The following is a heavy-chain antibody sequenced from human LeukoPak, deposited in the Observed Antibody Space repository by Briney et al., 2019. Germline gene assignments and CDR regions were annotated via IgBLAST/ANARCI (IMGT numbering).Heavy chain of an antibody. D-gene: IGHD6-19*01. CDR1: GFTFSSYW. V-gene: IGHV3-7*01. J-gene: IGHJ4*02. CDR2: IKYDGSEK. Sequence: GGSLRLSCAASGFTFSSYWMSWVRQAPGKGLEWVANIKYDGSEKYYVDSVKGRFTISRDNAKNSLFLQMNSLRAEDTAVYYCARDQWLTWSDYWGQGTLVTVSS. CDR3: ARDQWLTWSDY.